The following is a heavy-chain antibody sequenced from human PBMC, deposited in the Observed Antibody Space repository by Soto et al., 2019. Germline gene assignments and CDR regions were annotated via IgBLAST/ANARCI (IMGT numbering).Heavy chain of an antibody. CDR1: GYTFTSFH. J-gene: IGHJ6*01. CDR2: INPTTNRA. V-gene: IGHV1-46*01. CDR3: AREALHYCNGMDV. Sequence: QVQLEQSGAEVKKPGASVKVSCKASGYTFTSFHMHWVRQAPGQGLEWLGVINPTTNRATYSQNFQGRVTMTRDTSTSTVYMELNMLRSEDTAVYYCAREALHYCNGMDVWGQGTPVTVAS.